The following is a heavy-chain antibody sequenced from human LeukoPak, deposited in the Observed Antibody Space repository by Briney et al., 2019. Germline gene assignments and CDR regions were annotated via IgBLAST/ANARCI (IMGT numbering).Heavy chain of an antibody. J-gene: IGHJ4*02. CDR3: AKNHYDSSGYYPHD. V-gene: IGHV3-23*01. CDR1: GFTFSSYV. CDR2: ISGSGGST. Sequence: GGSLRLSCAASGFTFSSYVMSWVRQAPGKGLEWVSAISGSGGSTYYADSVKGRFTISRDNSKNTLYLQMNGLRAEDTAVYYCAKNHYDSSGYYPHDWGQGTLVTVSS. D-gene: IGHD3-22*01.